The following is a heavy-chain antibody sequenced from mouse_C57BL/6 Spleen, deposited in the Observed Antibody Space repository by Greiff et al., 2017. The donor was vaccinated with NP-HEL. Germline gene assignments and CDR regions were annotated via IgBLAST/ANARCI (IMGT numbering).Heavy chain of an antibody. CDR1: GYTFTSYW. CDR3: ARCRGYYGSSYDAMDY. CDR2: IDPSDSET. V-gene: IGHV1-52*01. D-gene: IGHD1-1*01. Sequence: QVQLQQPGAELVRPGSSVKLSCKASGYTFTSYWMHWVKQRPIQGLEWIGNIDPSDSETHYNQKFKDKATLTVDKSSSTAYMELRSLTSEDSAVYFCARCRGYYGSSYDAMDYWGQGTSVTVSS. J-gene: IGHJ4*01.